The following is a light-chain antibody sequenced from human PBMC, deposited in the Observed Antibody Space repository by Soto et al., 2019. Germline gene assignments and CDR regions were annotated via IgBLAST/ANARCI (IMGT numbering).Light chain of an antibody. Sequence: QSALTQPPSASGSLGQSVTISCTGTSSDVGGYNYVSWHQQHPGKAPKLMIYEVTKRPSGVPDRFSGSKSGNTASLTVSGLQAEYEDDYYCSSFAGGGNPVLFGGGTKLTVL. J-gene: IGLJ2*01. V-gene: IGLV2-8*01. CDR1: SSDVGGYNY. CDR3: SSFAGGGNPVL. CDR2: EVT.